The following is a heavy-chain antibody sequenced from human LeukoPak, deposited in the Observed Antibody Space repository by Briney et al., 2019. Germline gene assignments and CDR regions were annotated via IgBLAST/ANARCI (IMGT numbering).Heavy chain of an antibody. CDR1: RYTFTSYY. Sequence: ASVKVSCKASRYTFTSYYMHWVRQAPGQGLEWMGIINPSGGSTSYAQKFQGGVTMTRDTSTSTVYMELSSLRSEDTAVYYCARDGSDYYDSSGYYPRFDYWGQGTLVTVSS. D-gene: IGHD3-22*01. CDR3: ARDGSDYYDSSGYYPRFDY. V-gene: IGHV1-46*01. J-gene: IGHJ4*02. CDR2: INPSGGST.